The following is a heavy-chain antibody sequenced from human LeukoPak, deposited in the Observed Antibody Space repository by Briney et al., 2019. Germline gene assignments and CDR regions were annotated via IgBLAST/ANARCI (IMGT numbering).Heavy chain of an antibody. CDR1: GFTFISYA. J-gene: IGHJ4*02. CDR2: ISGSGGST. V-gene: IGHV3-23*01. CDR3: AKDRLLWFGEPFDY. D-gene: IGHD3-10*01. Sequence: GGSLRLCCAASGFTFISYAIHWVRQAPGQGLQWVSAISGSGGSTYYADSVKGRFTISRDNSKNTLYLQMNSLRAEDTAVHYCAKDRLLWFGEPFDYWGQGTLVTVSS.